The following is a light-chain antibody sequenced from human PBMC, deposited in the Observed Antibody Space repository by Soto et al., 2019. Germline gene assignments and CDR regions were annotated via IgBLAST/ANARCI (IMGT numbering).Light chain of an antibody. J-gene: IGKJ1*01. V-gene: IGKV1-5*03. CDR1: QSINDW. CDR2: KVS. CDR3: QQFQSHSWT. Sequence: DIQMPQSPSTLSASVGDRVTITCRASQSINDWLAWYQQKPGKAPNLLIYKVSNSASGVPSRFSGSGSGTEFTLTISGLQPDDFAAYYCQQFQSHSWTCGQGTKVDIK.